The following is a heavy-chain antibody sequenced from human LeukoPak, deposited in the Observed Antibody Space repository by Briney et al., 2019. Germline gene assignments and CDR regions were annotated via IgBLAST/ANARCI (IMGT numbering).Heavy chain of an antibody. D-gene: IGHD5-12*01. CDR2: INNDGSST. CDR1: GFTFSTYW. CDR3: ARDGEAASGYASGGFDS. V-gene: IGHV3-74*01. Sequence: GGSLRLSCAASGFTFSTYWMHWVRQAPGKGLVWVSRINNDGSSTTYADSVKGRFTISRDNSKNTLYLQMNSLRAEDTAVYYCARDGEAASGYASGGFDSWGQGTLVTVSS. J-gene: IGHJ4*02.